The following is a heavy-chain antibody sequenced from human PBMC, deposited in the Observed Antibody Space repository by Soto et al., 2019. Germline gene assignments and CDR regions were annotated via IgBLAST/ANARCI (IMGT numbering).Heavy chain of an antibody. CDR1: GFTFISYA. CDR3: AKSPSLYGDYVDY. CDR2: ISGSGGST. D-gene: IGHD4-17*01. V-gene: IGHV3-23*01. J-gene: IGHJ4*02. Sequence: AGWSLRLSCAASGFTFISYAMSWVRQAPGKGLEWVSAISGSGGSTYYADSVKGRFTISRDNSKNTLYLQMNSLRAEDTAVYYCAKSPSLYGDYVDYWGQGTLVTVSS.